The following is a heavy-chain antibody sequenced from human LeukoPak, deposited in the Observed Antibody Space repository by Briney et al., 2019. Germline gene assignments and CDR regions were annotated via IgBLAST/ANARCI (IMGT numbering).Heavy chain of an antibody. Sequence: SETLSLTCTVSGGSISSYYWSWIRQPPGKGLEWIGYIYTSGSTHYNPSLKSRVTISVDTSKNQFSLKLSSVTAADTAVYYCARHGSGDYYFDYWGQETLVTVSS. V-gene: IGHV4-4*09. CDR3: ARHGSGDYYFDY. J-gene: IGHJ4*02. D-gene: IGHD3-10*01. CDR1: GGSISSYY. CDR2: IYTSGST.